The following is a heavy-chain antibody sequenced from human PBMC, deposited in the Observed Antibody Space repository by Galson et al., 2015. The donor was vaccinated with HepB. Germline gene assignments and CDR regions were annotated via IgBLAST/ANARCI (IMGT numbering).Heavy chain of an antibody. CDR2: IWYDGSNK. CDR3: GRALGYGGNSYDY. CDR1: GFTFSSYG. Sequence: SLRLSCAASGFTFSSYGMHWVRQAPGKGLEWVAVIWYDGSNKYYADSVKGRFTISRDNSKNTLYLQMNSLRAEDTAVYYCGRALGYGGNSYDYWGQGTLVTVSS. V-gene: IGHV3-33*08. J-gene: IGHJ4*02. D-gene: IGHD4-23*01.